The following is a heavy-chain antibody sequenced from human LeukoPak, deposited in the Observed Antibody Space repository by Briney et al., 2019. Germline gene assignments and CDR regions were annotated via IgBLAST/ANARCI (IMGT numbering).Heavy chain of an antibody. CDR2: IYYSGST. J-gene: IGHJ4*02. Sequence: PSETLSLTCTVSGGSISSSSYYWGWIRQPPGKGLEWIGSIYYSGSTYYNPSLKSRVTISVDTSKNQFSLKLSSVTAADTAVYYCARSAVAEDYFDYRGQGTLVTVSS. CDR1: GGSISSSSYY. CDR3: ARSAVAEDYFDY. D-gene: IGHD6-19*01. V-gene: IGHV4-39*01.